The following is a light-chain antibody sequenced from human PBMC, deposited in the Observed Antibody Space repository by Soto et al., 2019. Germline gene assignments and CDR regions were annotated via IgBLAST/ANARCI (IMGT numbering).Light chain of an antibody. CDR1: QGISSY. V-gene: IGKV1-9*01. Sequence: DIQLTQSPSFLSASVGDRVTITCRASQGISSYLAWYQQRPGKAPKLLIYAASTLQSGVRSRFSGSGSGTEFTLTIRSLQPEDFATYYCQQLNSYPLTFGGGTKVEIK. CDR2: AAS. CDR3: QQLNSYPLT. J-gene: IGKJ4*01.